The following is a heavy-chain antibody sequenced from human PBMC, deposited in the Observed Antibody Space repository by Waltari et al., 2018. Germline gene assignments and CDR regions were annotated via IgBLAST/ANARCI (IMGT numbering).Heavy chain of an antibody. J-gene: IGHJ4*02. D-gene: IGHD6-19*01. V-gene: IGHV5-51*03. CDR3: ARRKAVTGTYHFDD. CDR1: GYSVTNYW. CDR2: IYPGDSDI. Sequence: EEQLVQSGAEVTKPGESLKISCKDSGYSVTNYWIAWVRQRPGEGLEWMGIIYPGDSDIRDSPSFQGQVTISADKSINTAYLQWSSLKASDTAMYYCARRKAVTGTYHFDDWGQGTLVTVSS.